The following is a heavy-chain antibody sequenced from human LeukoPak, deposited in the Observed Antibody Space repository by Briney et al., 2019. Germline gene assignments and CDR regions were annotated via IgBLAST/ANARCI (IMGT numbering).Heavy chain of an antibody. D-gene: IGHD3-3*01. Sequence: GGSLRLSCAASGFTFSSYAMSWVRQAPGKGLEWVSAISGSGGSTYYADSVKGRFTISRDNSKNTLYLQMNSLRAEDTAVYYCAKVTIFGVVILPPLGGMDVWGQGTTVTVSS. J-gene: IGHJ6*02. V-gene: IGHV3-23*01. CDR2: ISGSGGST. CDR3: AKVTIFGVVILPPLGGMDV. CDR1: GFTFSSYA.